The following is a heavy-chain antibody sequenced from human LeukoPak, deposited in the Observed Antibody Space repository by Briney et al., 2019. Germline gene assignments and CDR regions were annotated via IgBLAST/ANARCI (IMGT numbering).Heavy chain of an antibody. CDR2: ISYDGSNK. Sequence: GGSLRLSCAASGFTFSSYAMHWVRQAPGKGLEWVPVISYDGSNKYYADSVKGRFTISRDNSKNTLYLQMNSLRAEDTAVYYCARGFNYYDSSGYLDYWGQGTLVTVSS. D-gene: IGHD3-22*01. J-gene: IGHJ4*02. V-gene: IGHV3-30-3*01. CDR3: ARGFNYYDSSGYLDY. CDR1: GFTFSSYA.